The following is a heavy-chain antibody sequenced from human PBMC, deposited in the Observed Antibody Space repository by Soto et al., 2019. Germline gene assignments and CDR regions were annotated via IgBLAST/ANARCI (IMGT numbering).Heavy chain of an antibody. Sequence: SVKVSCKASGFTFTSSAVQWVRQARGQRLEWIGWIVVGSGNTNYAQKFQERVTITRDMSTSTAYMELRSLRSDDTAVYYCAGAEVVVAATGAGWFDPWGQGTLVTVSS. J-gene: IGHJ5*02. D-gene: IGHD2-15*01. V-gene: IGHV1-58*01. CDR1: GFTFTSSA. CDR3: AGAEVVVAATGAGWFDP. CDR2: IVVGSGNT.